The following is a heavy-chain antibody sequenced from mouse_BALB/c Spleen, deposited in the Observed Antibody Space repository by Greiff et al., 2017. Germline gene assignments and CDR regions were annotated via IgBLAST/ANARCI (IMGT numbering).Heavy chain of an antibody. V-gene: IGHV14-4*02. CDR1: GFNIKDYY. CDR2: IDPENGDT. CDR3: NARGYDGGYFDY. D-gene: IGHD2-2*01. Sequence: VQLQQSGAELVRSGASVKLSCTASGFNIKDYYMHWVKQRPEQGLEWIGWIDPENGDTEYAPKFQGKATMTADTSSNTAYLQLSSLTSEDTAVYYCNARGYDGGYFDYWGQGTTLTVSS. J-gene: IGHJ2*01.